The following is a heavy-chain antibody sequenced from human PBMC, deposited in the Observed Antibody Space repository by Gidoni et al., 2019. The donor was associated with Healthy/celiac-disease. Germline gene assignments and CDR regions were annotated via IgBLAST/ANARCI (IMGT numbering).Heavy chain of an antibody. V-gene: IGHV4-39*01. Sequence: QLQLQESGPGLVKPSETLSLTCTVSGGSISSSSYYWGWIRQPPGKGLEWIGSIYYSGSTYYNPSLKSRVTISVDTSKNQFSLKLSSVTAADTAAYYCARHAGEQWLVRDAFDIWGQGTMVTVSS. CDR3: ARHAGEQWLVRDAFDI. D-gene: IGHD6-19*01. CDR1: GGSISSSSYY. CDR2: IYYSGST. J-gene: IGHJ3*02.